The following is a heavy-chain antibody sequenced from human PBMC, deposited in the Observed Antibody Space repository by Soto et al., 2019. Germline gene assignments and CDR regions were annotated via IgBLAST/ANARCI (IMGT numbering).Heavy chain of an antibody. V-gene: IGHV3-48*02. Sequence: GGSLRLSCAASGFTFSSYSMNWVRQAPGKGLEWVSYISSSSSTIYYADSVKGRFTISRDNAKNSLYLQMNSLRDEDTAVYYCARAGMVRGVIKNWFDPWGQGTLVTVSS. J-gene: IGHJ5*02. CDR3: ARAGMVRGVIKNWFDP. CDR2: ISSSSSTI. D-gene: IGHD3-10*01. CDR1: GFTFSSYS.